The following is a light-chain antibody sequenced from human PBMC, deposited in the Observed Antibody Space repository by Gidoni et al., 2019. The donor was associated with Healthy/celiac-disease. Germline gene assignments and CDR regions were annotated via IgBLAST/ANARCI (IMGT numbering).Light chain of an antibody. Sequence: QSVLTQPPSASGTPGQRVTISCSGSSSNIRSNYVYWYQQLPGTAPKLLIYRNNQRPSGVPDRFSGSKSGTSASLAISGRRSEDEADYYCAAWDDSLSGPVFGGGTKLTVL. CDR2: RNN. CDR1: SSNIRSNY. J-gene: IGLJ3*02. V-gene: IGLV1-47*01. CDR3: AAWDDSLSGPV.